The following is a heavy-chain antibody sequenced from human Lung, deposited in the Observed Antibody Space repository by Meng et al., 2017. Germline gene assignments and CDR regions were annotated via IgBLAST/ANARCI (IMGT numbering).Heavy chain of an antibody. V-gene: IGHV4-4*02. D-gene: IGHD6-19*01. J-gene: IGHJ4*02. Sequence: HRHEPVPVLVRPSGHLSPSCAVPGGSITSSNWWCWVRQPQGKGLEWIGEIYHSGSTNYNPSLKSRVTISVDKSKNQFSLKLSSVTAADTAVYYCARRGLWLDPQNFDYWGQGTLVTVFS. CDR2: IYHSGST. CDR1: GGSITSSNW. CDR3: ARRGLWLDPQNFDY.